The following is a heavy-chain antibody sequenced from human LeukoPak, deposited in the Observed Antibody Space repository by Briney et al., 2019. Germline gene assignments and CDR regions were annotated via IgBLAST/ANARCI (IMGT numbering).Heavy chain of an antibody. J-gene: IGHJ3*02. CDR3: AKDGPLVWFGESNDAFDI. CDR1: GFTFSSYA. CDR2: ISGSGGST. D-gene: IGHD3-10*01. V-gene: IGHV3-23*01. Sequence: PGGSLRLSCAASGFTFSSYAMSWVRQAPGKGLEWVSAISGSGGSTYYADSVKGRFTISRDNSKNTLYLQMNSLRAEDTAVYYCAKDGPLVWFGESNDAFDIWGQGTMVTVSS.